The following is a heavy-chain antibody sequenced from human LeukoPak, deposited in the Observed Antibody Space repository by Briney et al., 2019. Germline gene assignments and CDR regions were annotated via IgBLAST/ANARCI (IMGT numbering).Heavy chain of an antibody. J-gene: IGHJ4*02. CDR3: ASWGRRSYYFDY. Sequence: SETLSLTCTVSGGSISSSSYYWGWIRQPPGKGLEWIGRIYYSGSTYYNPSLKSRVTISVDTSKNQFSLKLSSVTAADTAVYYCASWGRRSYYFDYWGQGTLVTVSS. D-gene: IGHD7-27*01. CDR1: GGSISSSSYY. CDR2: IYYSGST. V-gene: IGHV4-39*01.